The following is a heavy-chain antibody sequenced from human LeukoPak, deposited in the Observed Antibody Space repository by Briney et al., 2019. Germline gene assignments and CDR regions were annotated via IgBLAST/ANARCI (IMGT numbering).Heavy chain of an antibody. J-gene: IGHJ6*02. CDR2: ISGSGGVT. Sequence: GGSLRLSCAASGFTLSSFAMNWVRQAPGRGLEWVSTISGSGGVTYYADSVKGRFTSTRDNSKNTLYLQMNGLRAEDTAVYYCAKGRKAEAGPYYYSGMDVWGQGTTVPVSS. V-gene: IGHV3-23*01. CDR1: GFTLSSFA. D-gene: IGHD6-19*01. CDR3: AKGRKAEAGPYYYSGMDV.